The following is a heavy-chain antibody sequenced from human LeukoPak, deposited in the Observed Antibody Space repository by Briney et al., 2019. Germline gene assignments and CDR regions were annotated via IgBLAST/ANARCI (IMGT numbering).Heavy chain of an antibody. J-gene: IGHJ4*02. V-gene: IGHV1-2*02. Sequence: ASVKVSCKASGYTFTGYYMHWVRQAPGQGLEWMGWINPNSGGTNYAQKFQGRVTMTRDTSISTAYMELSRLRSGDTAVYYCARDFTMIVVPSDYWGQGTLVTVSS. CDR2: INPNSGGT. D-gene: IGHD3-22*01. CDR3: ARDFTMIVVPSDY. CDR1: GYTFTGYY.